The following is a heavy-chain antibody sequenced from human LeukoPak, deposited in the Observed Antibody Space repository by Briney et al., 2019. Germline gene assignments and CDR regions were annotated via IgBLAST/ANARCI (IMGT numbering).Heavy chain of an antibody. CDR3: AKVSRFGELLWGYFDY. D-gene: IGHD3-10*01. Sequence: GGSLRLSCAASGFTFSSYAMSWVRQAPGKGLEWVSAISGSGGSTYYADSVKGRFTISRDNSKNTLYLQMNSLRAEDTAVYYCAKVSRFGELLWGYFDYWGQGTLVTVSS. CDR1: GFTFSSYA. V-gene: IGHV3-23*01. J-gene: IGHJ4*02. CDR2: ISGSGGST.